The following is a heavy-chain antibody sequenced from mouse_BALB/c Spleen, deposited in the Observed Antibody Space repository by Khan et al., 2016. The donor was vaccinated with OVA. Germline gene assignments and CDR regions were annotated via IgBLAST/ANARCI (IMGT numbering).Heavy chain of an antibody. D-gene: IGHD2-14*01. CDR1: GYTFTSYT. Sequence: QIQLVQSGAELARPGASVKMSCKASGYTFTSYTIHWIKKRPGQGLEWIGYVNPSNGYTNYNQKFKDKATLTTDKSSTTAYLQLSSLTSDDSAVYNCVRDGAYHRNDGWFAYWRHWTLVTVSA. CDR3: VRDGAYHRNDGWFAY. J-gene: IGHJ3*01. V-gene: IGHV1-4*01. CDR2: VNPSNGYT.